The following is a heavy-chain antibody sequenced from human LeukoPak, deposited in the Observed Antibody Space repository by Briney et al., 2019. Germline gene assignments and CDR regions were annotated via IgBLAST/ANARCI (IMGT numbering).Heavy chain of an antibody. CDR2: MNPNSGGT. CDR3: ARRDCSSTSCSWFDP. J-gene: IGHJ5*02. D-gene: IGHD2-2*01. CDR1: GYTFTSYD. V-gene: IGHV1-2*02. Sequence: GASVKVSCKASGYTFTSYDINWVRQATGQGLEWMGWMNPNSGGTNYAQKFQGRVTMTRDTSISTAYMELSRLRSDDTAVYYCARRDCSSTSCSWFDPWGQGTLVTASS.